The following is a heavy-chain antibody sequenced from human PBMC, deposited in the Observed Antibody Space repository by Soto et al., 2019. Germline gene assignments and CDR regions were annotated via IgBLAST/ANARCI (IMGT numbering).Heavy chain of an antibody. J-gene: IGHJ3*02. V-gene: IGHV4-59*01. D-gene: IGHD6-19*01. CDR2: IYYSGST. CDR3: ARGYSSGWYVDAFDI. Sequence: QVQLQESGPGLVKPSETLSLTCTVSGGSISSYYWSWIRQPPGKGLEWIGYIYYSGSTNYNPSLKSRVTISVDTSKNQFSLRLSSVTAADTAVYYCARGYSSGWYVDAFDIWGQGTMVTGSS. CDR1: GGSISSYY.